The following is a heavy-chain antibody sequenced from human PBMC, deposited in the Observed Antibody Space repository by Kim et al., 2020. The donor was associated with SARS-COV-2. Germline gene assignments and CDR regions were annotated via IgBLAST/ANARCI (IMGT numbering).Heavy chain of an antibody. CDR3: AKDGILWFGELLGDYFDY. CDR1: GFTFSSYG. Sequence: GGSLRLSCAASGFTFSSYGMHWVRQAPGKGLEWVAVISYDGSNKYYADSVKGRFTISRDNSKNTLYLQMNSLRAEDTAVYYCAKDGILWFGELLGDYFDYWGQGTLVTVSS. V-gene: IGHV3-30*18. D-gene: IGHD3-10*01. CDR2: ISYDGSNK. J-gene: IGHJ4*02.